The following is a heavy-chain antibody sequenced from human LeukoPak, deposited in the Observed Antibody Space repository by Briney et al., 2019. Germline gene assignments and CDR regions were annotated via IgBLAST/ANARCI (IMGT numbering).Heavy chain of an antibody. CDR1: GGSISSYY. V-gene: IGHV4-59*08. CDR2: IYYSGNT. CDR3: ARGRGNSYENFDY. D-gene: IGHD5-18*01. J-gene: IGHJ4*02. Sequence: PSETLSLTCTVSGGSISSYYWSWIRQPPGKGLEWIGYIYYSGNTNYNPSLKSRVTISVDTSKNQFSLKLSSVTAADTAVYYCARGRGNSYENFDYWGQGTLVTVSS.